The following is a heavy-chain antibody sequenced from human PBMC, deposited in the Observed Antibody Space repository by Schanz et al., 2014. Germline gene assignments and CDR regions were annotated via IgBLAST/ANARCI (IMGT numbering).Heavy chain of an antibody. Sequence: QVQLVQSGAEVKKPGASVKVSCKASGGTFSTYPINWLRQAPGQGLEWMGMINPSGGSTTYAQKFQGRVTMTRDTSTSTVYMELSSLRSDDTAVYYCARGGYSSGWYDRDIAHFDYWGQGTLVTVSS. J-gene: IGHJ4*02. V-gene: IGHV1-46*01. D-gene: IGHD6-19*01. CDR3: ARGGYSSGWYDRDIAHFDY. CDR2: INPSGGST. CDR1: GGTFSTYP.